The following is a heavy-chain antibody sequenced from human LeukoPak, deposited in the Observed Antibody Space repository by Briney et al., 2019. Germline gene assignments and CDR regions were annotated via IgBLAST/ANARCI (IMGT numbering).Heavy chain of an antibody. CDR3: ALPKTYYDFWSGYYPGYFQH. J-gene: IGHJ1*01. CDR2: INPSGGST. CDR1: GYTFTSYY. D-gene: IGHD3-3*01. Sequence: ASVKVSCKASGYTFTSYYMHWVRQAPGRGLEWMGIINPSGGSTSYAQKFQGRVTMTRDTSTSTVYMELSSLRSEDTAVYYCALPKTYYDFWSGYYPGYFQHWGQGTLVTVSS. V-gene: IGHV1-46*03.